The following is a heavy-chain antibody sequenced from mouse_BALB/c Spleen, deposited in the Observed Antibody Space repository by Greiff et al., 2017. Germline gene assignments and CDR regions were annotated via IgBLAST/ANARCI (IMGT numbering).Heavy chain of an antibody. J-gene: IGHJ4*01. Sequence: EVQLQESGPDLVKPSQSLSLTCTVTGYSITSGYSWHWIRQFPGNKLEWMGYIHYSGSTNYNPSLKSRISLTRDTSKNQFFLQLNSVTTEDTATYYCARGGIDYYGSSYDYAMDYWGQGTSVTVSS. CDR2: IHYSGST. CDR1: GYSITSGYS. V-gene: IGHV3-1*02. D-gene: IGHD1-1*01. CDR3: ARGGIDYYGSSYDYAMDY.